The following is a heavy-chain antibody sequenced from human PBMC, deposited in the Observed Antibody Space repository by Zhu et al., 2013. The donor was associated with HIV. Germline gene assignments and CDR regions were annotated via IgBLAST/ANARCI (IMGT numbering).Heavy chain of an antibody. Sequence: QVRLVQSGAEVKKPGSSIRISCEASGGSFSGFIINWVRQAPGQGLEWLGESIPIAGTQKYAQKFQDRVTVSADISTSTAYMELSGLRFEDTAVYYCARVAGRLSDPPTPNFGMDVWGQGTSVIVSS. J-gene: IGHJ6*02. D-gene: IGHD3-3*01. CDR2: SIPIAGTQ. CDR3: ARVAGRLSDPPTPNFGMDV. CDR1: GGSFSGFI. V-gene: IGHV1-69*06.